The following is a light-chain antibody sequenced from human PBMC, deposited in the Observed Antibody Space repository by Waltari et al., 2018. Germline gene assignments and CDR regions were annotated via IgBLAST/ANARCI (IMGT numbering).Light chain of an antibody. V-gene: IGKV1-NL1*01. CDR1: QDISTS. J-gene: IGKJ4*01. CDR3: QQYYTIPLT. Sequence: IQMTQSPSSLSASVGDRVTITCRASQDISTSLAWYQQKPGKAPNLLLHGVSRLENGVPPRFSGSGSGTDYTLTISSLRPDDFATYYCQQYYTIPLTFGGGTRVEI. CDR2: GVS.